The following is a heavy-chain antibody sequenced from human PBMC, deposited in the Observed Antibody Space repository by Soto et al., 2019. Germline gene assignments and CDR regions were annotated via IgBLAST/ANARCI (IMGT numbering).Heavy chain of an antibody. V-gene: IGHV3-23*01. CDR1: GFPFTSYV. D-gene: IGHD4-4*01. CDR2: IGGGGSNT. CDR3: AKDSNKYSSSLRGRYFDY. Sequence: EVQLLESGGGLVQRGGSLRLSCAASGFPFTSYVLGWVRRAPGRGWGGVSGIGGGGSNTFYADPVKGRFTISRDNSKNTLLLQMNSLGAEDTAVYYCAKDSNKYSSSLRGRYFDYWGQGIGVTVSS. J-gene: IGHJ4*02.